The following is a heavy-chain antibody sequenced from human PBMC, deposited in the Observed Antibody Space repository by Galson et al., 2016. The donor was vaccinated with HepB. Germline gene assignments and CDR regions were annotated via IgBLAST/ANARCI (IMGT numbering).Heavy chain of an antibody. Sequence: PALVKPTQTLTLTCTLSGFSLSTSGVCVTWIRQPPGKALEWLARIDWDDDKDYSTSLKSRLTISKDTSKNQVVLTMTNMDPVDTATYYCARILRLLPPDDEISGGYYYGMDVWGQGATVTVAS. CDR3: ARILRLLPPDDEISGGYYYGMDV. CDR2: IDWDDDK. J-gene: IGHJ6*02. V-gene: IGHV2-70*11. D-gene: IGHD3-16*01. CDR1: GFSLSTSGVC.